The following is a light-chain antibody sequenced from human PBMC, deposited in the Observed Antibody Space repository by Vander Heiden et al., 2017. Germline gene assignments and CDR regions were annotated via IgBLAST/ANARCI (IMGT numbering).Light chain of an antibody. Sequence: DIVMTQPPDSLVVSLGERATIDCKSSQSVLYSSNNKNYLAWYQQKPGQPPKLLIYWASNRESGVPDRFSASGSGTDFTLTISSLQAEDVAVYYCQQDYSTPFTFGHGTKVDIK. CDR1: QSVLYSSNNKNY. CDR3: QQDYSTPFT. CDR2: WAS. V-gene: IGKV4-1*01. J-gene: IGKJ3*01.